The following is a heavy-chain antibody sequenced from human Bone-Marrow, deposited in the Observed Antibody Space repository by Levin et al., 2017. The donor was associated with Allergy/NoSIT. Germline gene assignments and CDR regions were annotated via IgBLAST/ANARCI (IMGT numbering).Heavy chain of an antibody. CDR1: GGSISGSSFF. V-gene: IGHV4-61*02. Sequence: PSETLSLTCTVSGGSISGSSFFWSWIRQSAGTGLEWIGRIYTSGTTNFNPSLTSRVNISLDTSKNLFSLDLTSVTAADTAVYYCSRDYFGSGARWGQGILVTVSS. D-gene: IGHD3-10*01. CDR2: IYTSGTT. CDR3: SRDYFGSGAR. J-gene: IGHJ4*02.